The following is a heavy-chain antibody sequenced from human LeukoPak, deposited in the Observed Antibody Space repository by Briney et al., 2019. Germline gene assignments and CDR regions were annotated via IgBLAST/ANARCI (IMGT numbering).Heavy chain of an antibody. Sequence: GASVKVSYKASGGTFSSYAISWVRQAPGHGLEWMGGIIPIFGTANYAQKFQGRVTITTDESTSTAYMELSSLRSEDTAVYYCASCYDSSGYACSFDPWGQGTLVTVSS. D-gene: IGHD3-22*01. CDR1: GGTFSSYA. CDR2: IIPIFGTA. V-gene: IGHV1-69*05. J-gene: IGHJ5*02. CDR3: ASCYDSSGYACSFDP.